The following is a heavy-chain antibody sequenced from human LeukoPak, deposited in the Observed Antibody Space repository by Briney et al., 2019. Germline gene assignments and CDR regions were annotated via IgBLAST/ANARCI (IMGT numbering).Heavy chain of an antibody. V-gene: IGHV1-69*05. J-gene: IGHJ4*02. CDR1: GGTFSSYA. Sequence: SVKVSCKASGGTFSSYAISWVRQAPGQGLEWMGGIIPIFGTANYAQKFQGRVTITTDESTSTAYMELSSLRSEDTAVYYCARDYYDSSGLLVWGQGTLVTVSS. D-gene: IGHD3-22*01. CDR2: IIPIFGTA. CDR3: ARDYYDSSGLLV.